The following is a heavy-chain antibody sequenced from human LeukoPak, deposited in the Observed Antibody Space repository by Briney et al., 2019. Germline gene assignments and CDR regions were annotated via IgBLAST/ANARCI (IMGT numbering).Heavy chain of an antibody. V-gene: IGHV4-61*01. Sequence: SETLSLTCSVSGASVSSGSYYWSWIRQPPGKGLEWIGYIYYSGSTNYNPSLKSRVTISLDTSKNQFSLRLSSVTAADAAVYYCASRHGDSGSSNCLGQGALVPVSS. CDR3: ASRHGDSGSSNC. CDR2: IYYSGST. D-gene: IGHD3-10*01. CDR1: GASVSSGSYY. J-gene: IGHJ4*02.